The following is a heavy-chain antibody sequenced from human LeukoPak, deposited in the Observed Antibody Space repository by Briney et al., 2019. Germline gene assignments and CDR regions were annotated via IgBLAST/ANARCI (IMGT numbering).Heavy chain of an antibody. J-gene: IGHJ4*02. CDR1: GFTFSSYS. Sequence: PGGSLRLSCAASGFTFSSYSMNWVRQAPGKGLEWVSSISSSSSYIYYADSVKCRFTISRDNAKNSLYLQMNSLRAEDTAVYYCARDHWSGQWLFDYWGQGTLVTVS. CDR2: ISSSSSYI. V-gene: IGHV3-21*01. CDR3: ARDHWSGQWLFDY. D-gene: IGHD6-19*01.